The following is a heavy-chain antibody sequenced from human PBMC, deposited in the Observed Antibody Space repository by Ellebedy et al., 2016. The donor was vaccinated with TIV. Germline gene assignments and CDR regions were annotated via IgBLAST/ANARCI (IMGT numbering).Heavy chain of an antibody. CDR3: ARGRGRRYGMDV. CDR1: GGSFSGYY. J-gene: IGHJ6*04. Sequence: MPSETLSLTCAVYGGSFSGYYWSWIRQSPGKGLEWIGDINHSGSTNYNPSLKSRVTISLDTSKKQFSLELSFVTAADTAVYYWARGRGRRYGMDVWGKGTTVTVSS. CDR2: INHSGST. D-gene: IGHD2-15*01. V-gene: IGHV4-34*01.